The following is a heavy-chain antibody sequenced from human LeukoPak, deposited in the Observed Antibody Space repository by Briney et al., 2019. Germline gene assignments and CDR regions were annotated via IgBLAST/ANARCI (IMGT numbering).Heavy chain of an antibody. CDR2: INSDGSST. D-gene: IGHD3-22*01. V-gene: IGHV3-74*01. J-gene: IGHJ4*02. CDR3: AKEQVYYDSSGYYYLYGNDY. Sequence: GGSLRLSCAASGFTFSSYWMHWVRHAPGKGLVWVSRINSDGSSTSYADSVRGRFTISRDNAKNTLYLQMNSLRAEDTAVYYCAKEQVYYDSSGYYYLYGNDYWGQGTLVTVSS. CDR1: GFTFSSYW.